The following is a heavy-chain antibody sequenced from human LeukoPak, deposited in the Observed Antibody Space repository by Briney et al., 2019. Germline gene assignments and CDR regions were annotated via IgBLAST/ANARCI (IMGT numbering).Heavy chain of an antibody. D-gene: IGHD5-24*01. CDR1: GGTFSSYA. Sequence: SVSVSSTASGGTFSSYAISWVRQAPGHGLESMGGIIPIFGTANYAQKFQGRVTITTEESTSTAYMELSSLRSEDTAVYYCARGWRGRDGDDYPYYYYYMDVWGKGTTVTVS. CDR2: IIPIFGTA. J-gene: IGHJ6*03. V-gene: IGHV1-69*05. CDR3: ARGWRGRDGDDYPYYYYYMDV.